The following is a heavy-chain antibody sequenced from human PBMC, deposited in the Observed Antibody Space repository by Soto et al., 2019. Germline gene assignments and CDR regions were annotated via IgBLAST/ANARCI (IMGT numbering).Heavy chain of an antibody. J-gene: IGHJ4*02. CDR3: ARDGFTVISSGGFDY. CDR1: GYTFSSYG. CDR2: ISAGKGDT. Sequence: VQLVQSGAEARKPGASVKVSCKASGYTFSSYGITWVRQAPGKVLEWMGWISAGKGDTNYAQKFQGRVSMTTDTSTRTAYMELRSLTSDDPAVYYCARDGFTVISSGGFDYWGQGTLVTVAS. D-gene: IGHD1-26*01. V-gene: IGHV1-18*04.